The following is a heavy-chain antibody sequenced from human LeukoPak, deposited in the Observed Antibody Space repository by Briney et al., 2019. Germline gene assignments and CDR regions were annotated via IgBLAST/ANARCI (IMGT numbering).Heavy chain of an antibody. CDR3: ARPERLRYFDWSPAGAFDI. J-gene: IGHJ3*02. D-gene: IGHD3-9*01. CDR1: GGSFSGYY. Sequence: PSETLSLTCAVYGGSFSGYYWSWIRQPPGKGLEWIGEINHSGSTNYNPSLKSRVTISVDTSKNQFSLKLSSVTAADTAVYYCARPERLRYFDWSPAGAFDIWGQGTMVTVSS. V-gene: IGHV4-34*01. CDR2: INHSGST.